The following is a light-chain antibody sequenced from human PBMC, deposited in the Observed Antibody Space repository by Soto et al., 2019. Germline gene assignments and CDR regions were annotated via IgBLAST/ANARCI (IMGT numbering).Light chain of an antibody. CDR2: GAS. CDR1: QSVSVY. V-gene: IGKV3-20*01. CDR3: QQYGIV. Sequence: EIILTQSPGTLSVSPGETVTLVCRASQSVSVYLAWYQQKSGQPPRLLIHGASDRATGVPARFSGSGSGTHFTLTISRLEPEDFAVYYCQQYGIVFGPGTKVEIK. J-gene: IGKJ3*01.